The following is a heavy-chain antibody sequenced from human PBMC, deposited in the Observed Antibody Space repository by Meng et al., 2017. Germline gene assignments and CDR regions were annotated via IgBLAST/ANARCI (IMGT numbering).Heavy chain of an antibody. CDR1: GGSISSSSYY. V-gene: IGHV4-39*07. CDR2: IYYSGST. J-gene: IGHJ6*04. Sequence: GSLRLSCTVSGGSISSSSYYWGWIRQPPGKGLEWIGSIYYSGSTYYNPSLKSRVTISVDTSKNQFSLKLSSVTAADTAVYYCARGDYYGSGSYFPYYGMDVWGKGTTVTVSS. D-gene: IGHD3-10*01. CDR3: ARGDYYGSGSYFPYYGMDV.